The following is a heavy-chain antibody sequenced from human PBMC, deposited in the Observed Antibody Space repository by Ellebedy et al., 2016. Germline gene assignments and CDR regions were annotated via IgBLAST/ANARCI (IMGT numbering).Heavy chain of an antibody. J-gene: IGHJ6*03. CDR1: GFTFSQYW. CDR3: ARTLSYKTSRHYMDV. D-gene: IGHD3-10*01. V-gene: IGHV3-7*01. Sequence: GGSLRLXXAVSGFTFSQYWMSWVRQAPGKGLEWVATLNQDGTHSVRGRFTISRDNTKNSLYLQMDSLRVEDTGIYFCARTLSYKTSRHYMDVWGKGTTVIVSS. CDR2: LNQDGT.